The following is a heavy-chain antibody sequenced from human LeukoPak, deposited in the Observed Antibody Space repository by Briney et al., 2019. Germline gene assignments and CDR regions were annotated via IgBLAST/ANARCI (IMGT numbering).Heavy chain of an antibody. CDR3: ARDLGKIGGNSSPFDY. CDR1: GFTFSSYA. J-gene: IGHJ4*02. V-gene: IGHV3-30-3*01. D-gene: IGHD4-23*01. Sequence: GGSLRLSCAASGFTFSSYAIHWVRQAPGKGLEWVAVISYDGSNKYYPDSVKGRFTISRDNSKNTLYLQMNSLRAEDTAVYYCARDLGKIGGNSSPFDYWGQGTLVTVSS. CDR2: ISYDGSNK.